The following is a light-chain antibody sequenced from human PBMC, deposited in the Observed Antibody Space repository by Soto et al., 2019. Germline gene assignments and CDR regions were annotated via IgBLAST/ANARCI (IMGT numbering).Light chain of an antibody. V-gene: IGLV1-44*01. J-gene: IGLJ3*02. Sequence: QSVLTQLPSASGTPGQRVVISCSGSNSNIGTYTVNWYQQLPGTAPRLLIYTDYQRPSGVPDRFSGSKSGTSASLAISGLQSEDEADYYCASWDDSLSGGVFGGGTKLTVL. CDR1: NSNIGTYT. CDR3: ASWDDSLSGGV. CDR2: TDY.